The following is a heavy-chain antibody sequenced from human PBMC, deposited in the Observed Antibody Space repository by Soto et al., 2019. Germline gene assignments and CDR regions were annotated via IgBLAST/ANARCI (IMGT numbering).Heavy chain of an antibody. D-gene: IGHD6-19*01. J-gene: IGHJ5*02. CDR1: GGTFNSYA. V-gene: IGHV1-69*13. CDR3: ARDGQIAVAGRGGYWFDP. Sequence: SXKVSCKASGGTFNSYAISWVRQAPGQGLEWMGGIIPIFGTANYAQKFQGRVTITADESTSTAYMELSSLRSEDTAVYYCARDGQIAVAGRGGYWFDPWGQGPLVTVSS. CDR2: IIPIFGTA.